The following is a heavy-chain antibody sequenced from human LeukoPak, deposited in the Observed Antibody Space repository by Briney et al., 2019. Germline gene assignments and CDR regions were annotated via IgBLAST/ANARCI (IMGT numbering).Heavy chain of an antibody. CDR1: GFTFSGYA. CDR3: ARDAPGGGFDY. CDR2: ISYDGSNK. V-gene: IGHV3-30-3*01. Sequence: GGSLRLSCAAPGFTFSGYAMHWVRQAPGKGLEWVAVISYDGSNKYYADSVKGRFTISRDNSKNTLYLQVNSLRADDTALYYCARDAPGGGFDYWGQGTLVTVSS. J-gene: IGHJ4*02. D-gene: IGHD3-16*01.